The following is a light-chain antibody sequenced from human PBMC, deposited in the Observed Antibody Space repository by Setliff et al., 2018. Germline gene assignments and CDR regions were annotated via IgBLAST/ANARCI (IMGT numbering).Light chain of an antibody. CDR2: DVS. CDR3: CSNAGSYTSLCD. Sequence: QSALTQPRSVSGSPGQSVTISCTGTSSDVGGYKYVAWYQQHPGKAPKLMIYDVSKRPSGVPDRFSGSKSGNTASLTIPGLQAEDDADYYCCSNAGSYTSLCDVGPGTKV. CDR1: SSDVGGYKY. J-gene: IGLJ1*01. V-gene: IGLV2-11*01.